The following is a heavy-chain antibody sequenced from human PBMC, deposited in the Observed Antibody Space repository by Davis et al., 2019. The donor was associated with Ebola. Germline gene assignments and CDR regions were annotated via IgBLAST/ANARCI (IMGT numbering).Heavy chain of an antibody. CDR3: ARYYPGYSSGWHFDY. Sequence: PSETLSLTCTVSGGSISSYYWSWIRQPPGKGLEWIGYIYYSGSTNYNPSLKSRVTISVDTSKNQFSLKLSSVTAADTAVYYCARYYPGYSSGWHFDYWGQGTLVTVSS. D-gene: IGHD6-19*01. CDR1: GGSISSYY. CDR2: IYYSGST. J-gene: IGHJ4*02. V-gene: IGHV4-59*01.